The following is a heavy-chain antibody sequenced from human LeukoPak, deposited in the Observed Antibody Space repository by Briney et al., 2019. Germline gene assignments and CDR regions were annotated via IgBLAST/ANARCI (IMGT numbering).Heavy chain of an antibody. CDR3: AKDIVWRPIYGPPRNWFDP. CDR2: ISGSGGST. D-gene: IGHD3-16*01. V-gene: IGHV3-23*01. CDR1: GFTFSSYA. Sequence: PGGSLRLSCAASGFTFSSYAMSWVRQAPGKGLEWVSAISGSGGSTHYADSVKGRSTISRDNSKNTLYLQMNSLRAEDTAVYYCAKDIVWRPIYGPPRNWFDPWGQGTLVTVSS. J-gene: IGHJ5*02.